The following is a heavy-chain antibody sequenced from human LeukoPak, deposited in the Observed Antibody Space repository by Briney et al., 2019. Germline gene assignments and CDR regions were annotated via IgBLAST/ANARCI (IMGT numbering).Heavy chain of an antibody. V-gene: IGHV4-39*07. CDR1: GGSISSSSYY. J-gene: IGHJ4*02. D-gene: IGHD2-2*01. CDR2: IYYSGST. Sequence: SETLSLTCTVSGGSISSSSYYWGWIRQPPGKGLEWIGSIYYSGSTYYNPSLKSRVTISVDTSKNQFSLKLSSVTAADTAVYYCARYVVVPAARAFDYWGQGTLVTVSS. CDR3: ARYVVVPAARAFDY.